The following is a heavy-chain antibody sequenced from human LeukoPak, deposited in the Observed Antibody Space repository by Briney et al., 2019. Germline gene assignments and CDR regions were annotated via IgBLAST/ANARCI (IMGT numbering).Heavy chain of an antibody. CDR2: IYYSGST. CDR3: ARWNLVVPASRIYYFDY. V-gene: IGHV4-30-4*08. Sequence: SETLSLTCTVSGGSISSGDYYWSWIRQPPGKGLEWIGYIYYSGSTYYNPSLKSRVTISVDTSKNQFSLKLSSLTAADTAVYYCARWNLVVPASRIYYFDYWGQGALVTVSS. J-gene: IGHJ4*02. D-gene: IGHD2-2*01. CDR1: GGSISSGDYY.